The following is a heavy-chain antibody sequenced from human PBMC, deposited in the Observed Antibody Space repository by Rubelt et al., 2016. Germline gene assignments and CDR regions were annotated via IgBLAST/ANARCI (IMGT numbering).Heavy chain of an antibody. CDR1: GFSLSTSGVG. CDR3: ELPIAAAGTEAGWFDP. V-gene: IGHV2-5*02. J-gene: IGHJ5*02. D-gene: IGHD6-13*01. Sequence: QITLKESGPTLVKPTQTLTLTCTFSGFSLSTSGVGVGWIRQPPGKALEWLALIYWDDDKPYSPSLKSRCTSTKDTSKNQVVLTMTNMDPVDTATYYWELPIAAAGTEAGWFDPWGQGTLVTVSS. CDR2: IYWDDDK.